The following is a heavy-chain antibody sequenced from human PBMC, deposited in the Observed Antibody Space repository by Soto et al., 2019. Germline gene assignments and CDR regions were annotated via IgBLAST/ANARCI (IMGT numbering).Heavy chain of an antibody. V-gene: IGHV1-69*02. J-gene: IGHJ4*02. CDR2: IIPILGIA. D-gene: IGHD2-15*01. Sequence: QVQLVQSGAEVKKPGSSVKVSCKASGGTFSSYTISWVRQAPGQGLEWMGRIIPILGIANYAQKFQGRGTITADKSTSTAYMELSSLRSEDTAVYYCASLYCSGGSCYGYYFDYWGQGTLVTVSS. CDR3: ASLYCSGGSCYGYYFDY. CDR1: GGTFSSYT.